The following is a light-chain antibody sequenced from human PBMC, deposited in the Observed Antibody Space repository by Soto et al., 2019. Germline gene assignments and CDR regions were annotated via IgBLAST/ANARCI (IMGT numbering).Light chain of an antibody. CDR2: MGS. V-gene: IGKV2-28*01. Sequence: DIVMTQSPLSLPVTPGEPASISCRSSQSLLNSNGYNYLDWYLQKPGQSPQLLIYMGSNRASGVSDRFSGSETGTEFTLKNSRLQPEDVRGYYCMQPLQDPFTFGRGTKVEMK. CDR3: MQPLQDPFT. CDR1: QSLLNSNGYNY. J-gene: IGKJ4*01.